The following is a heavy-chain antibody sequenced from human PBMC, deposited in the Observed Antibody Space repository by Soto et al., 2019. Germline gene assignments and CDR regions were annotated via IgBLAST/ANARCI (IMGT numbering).Heavy chain of an antibody. J-gene: IGHJ3*02. CDR1: GYSFTSYW. Sequence: PGESLKISCKGSGYSFTSYWIGWVRQMPGKGLEWMGIIYPGDSDTRYSPSFQGQVTISADKSISTAYLQWSSLKASDTAMYYCARSPLTMVRGVILADTFDIWGQGTMVTVSS. CDR3: ARSPLTMVRGVILADTFDI. V-gene: IGHV5-51*01. D-gene: IGHD3-10*01. CDR2: IYPGDSDT.